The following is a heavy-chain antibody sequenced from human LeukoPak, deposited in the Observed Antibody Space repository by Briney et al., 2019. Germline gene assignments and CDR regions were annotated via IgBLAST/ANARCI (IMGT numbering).Heavy chain of an antibody. V-gene: IGHV3-64*01. CDR3: AREEPAGSTDY. J-gene: IGHJ4*02. D-gene: IGHD1-14*01. Sequence: GGSLRLSCAASGFVFNSHSMHWVRQAPGKGLECVSAISGNGGSTYYANSVKGRFTISRDNSKNTLYLQMGILRGEDTALYYCAREEPAGSTDYWGQGTLVTVSS. CDR2: ISGNGGST. CDR1: GFVFNSHS.